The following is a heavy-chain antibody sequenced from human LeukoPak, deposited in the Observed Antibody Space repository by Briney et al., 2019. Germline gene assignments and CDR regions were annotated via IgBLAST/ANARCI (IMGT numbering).Heavy chain of an antibody. D-gene: IGHD6-19*01. CDR3: VREGYSSGRAPVFDI. CDR2: IGPTGNT. CDR1: GFSFSTSI. V-gene: IGHV3-13*01. Sequence: PGGSLRLSCVASGFSFSTSIMPWVRQPTGKGLEWVSGIGPTGNTHYLDSVKARFTISRENAGNILYLQINSLTAGDTAVYYCVREGYSSGRAPVFDIWGQGTAVIVSS. J-gene: IGHJ3*02.